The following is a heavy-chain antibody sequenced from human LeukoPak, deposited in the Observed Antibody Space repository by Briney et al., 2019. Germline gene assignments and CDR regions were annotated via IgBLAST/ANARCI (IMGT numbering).Heavy chain of an antibody. Sequence: GGSLRLSCAASGFTFDDYAMHWVRQAPGKGLEWVSGISWNSGSIGYADSVKGRFTISRDNAKNSLYLQMNSLRAEDTALYYCAKGSGIAAAGPEYFQHWGQGTLVTVSS. D-gene: IGHD6-13*01. J-gene: IGHJ1*01. CDR3: AKGSGIAAAGPEYFQH. V-gene: IGHV3-9*01. CDR2: ISWNSGSI. CDR1: GFTFDDYA.